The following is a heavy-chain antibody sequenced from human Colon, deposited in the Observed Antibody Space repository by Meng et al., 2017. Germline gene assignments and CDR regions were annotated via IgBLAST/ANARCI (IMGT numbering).Heavy chain of an antibody. CDR3: ARERLSSGWYGGRWFDP. Sequence: LQELGGGRLKPSETLSLTCAVYGGSFSGYYWSWIRQPPGKGLEWIGEINHSGSTNYNPSLKSRVTISVDTSKNQFSLKLSSVTAADTAVYYCARERLSSGWYGGRWFDPWGQGTLVTVSS. CDR2: INHSGST. V-gene: IGHV4-34*01. D-gene: IGHD6-19*01. J-gene: IGHJ5*02. CDR1: GGSFSGYY.